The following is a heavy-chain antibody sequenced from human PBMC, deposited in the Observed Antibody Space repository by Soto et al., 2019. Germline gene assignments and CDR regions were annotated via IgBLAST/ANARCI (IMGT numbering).Heavy chain of an antibody. CDR3: SRIGIAAGRSDY. V-gene: IGHV4-34*01. CDR1: GGSFSGYY. CDR2: INHSGST. J-gene: IGHJ4*02. Sequence: QVQLQQWGAGLLKPSETLSLTCAVYGGSFSGYYWSWIRQPPGKGLEWIGEINHSGSTNYNPSLKGRVTISVDTSKNQFSLKLSSVTAADTAVYYCSRIGIAAGRSDYWGEGTLVTVSS. D-gene: IGHD6-13*01.